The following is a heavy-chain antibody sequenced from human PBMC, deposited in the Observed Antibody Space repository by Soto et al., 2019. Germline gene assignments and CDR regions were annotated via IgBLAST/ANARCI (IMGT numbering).Heavy chain of an antibody. CDR1: GFTFSSYA. D-gene: IGHD5-12*01. J-gene: IGHJ3*02. CDR2: ISSNGGST. CDR3: AREIPLHYSGYEYAAFEI. Sequence: PGGSLRLSCAASGFTFSSYAMHWVRQAPGKGLEYVSAISSNGGSTYYANSVKGRFTISRDNSKNTLYLQMGSLRAEDMAVYYCAREIPLHYSGYEYAAFEIWGQGTMVTVSS. V-gene: IGHV3-64*01.